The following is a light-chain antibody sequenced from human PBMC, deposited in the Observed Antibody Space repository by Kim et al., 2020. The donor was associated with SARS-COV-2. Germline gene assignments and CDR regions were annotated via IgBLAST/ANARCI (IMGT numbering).Light chain of an antibody. J-gene: IGLJ3*02. CDR2: QDT. CDR1: NWGTKY. CDR3: QAWDRTTRV. V-gene: IGLV3-1*01. Sequence: SYELTQPPSMSVSPGQTATIPCSADNWGTKYVCWYQQKPGHSPLLVIYQDTKRPSGIPERFSGSNSGNTATLTITGTQLMDEADYFCQAWDRTTRVFGGGTKLTVL.